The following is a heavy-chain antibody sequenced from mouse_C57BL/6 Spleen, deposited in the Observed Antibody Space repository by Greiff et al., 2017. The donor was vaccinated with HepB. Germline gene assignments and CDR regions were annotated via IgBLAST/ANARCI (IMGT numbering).Heavy chain of an antibody. CDR2: ISDGGSYT. CDR3: AREGMIKGYWYFDV. CDR1: GFTFSSYA. V-gene: IGHV5-4*01. Sequence: EVKLVESGGGLVKPGGSLKLSCAASGFTFSSYAMSWVRQTPEKRLEWVATISDGGSYTYYPDNVKGRFTISRDNAKNHLYLQMSHLKSEDTAMYYCAREGMIKGYWYFDVWGTGTTVTVSS. D-gene: IGHD2-4*01. J-gene: IGHJ1*03.